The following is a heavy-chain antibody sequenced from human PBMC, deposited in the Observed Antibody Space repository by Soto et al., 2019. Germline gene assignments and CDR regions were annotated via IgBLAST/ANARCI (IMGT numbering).Heavy chain of an antibody. CDR3: ARDIRPTCTYGVCYYRDWYFDV. CDR2: IWYDGSDK. Sequence: QEQLVESGGGVVQPGRSLRLSCAASGFTFSSYGMHWVRQAPGKGLEWVAVIWYDGSDKYYRDSVQGRFTISRDNSKNTWYLQMNSLSAEDTAVYYCARDIRPTCTYGVCYYRDWYFDVWGRGTLVTVSS. CDR1: GFTFSSYG. J-gene: IGHJ2*01. V-gene: IGHV3-33*01. D-gene: IGHD2-8*01.